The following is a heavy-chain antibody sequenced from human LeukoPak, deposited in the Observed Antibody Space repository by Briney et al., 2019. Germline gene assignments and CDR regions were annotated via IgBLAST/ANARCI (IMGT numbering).Heavy chain of an antibody. CDR2: NYHSGST. Sequence: PTETLSLTCAVSGYSISSGYYRAGIRQPPGKGLEWLGSNYHSGSTYYNPSLKSRVTISVDTSKNQFSLKLSSVTTAATAAHYCARIEEFWRGYGKDSVYSGQGTLVTVSS. CDR3: ARIEEFWRGYGKDSVY. CDR1: GYSISSGYY. J-gene: IGHJ4*02. D-gene: IGHD3-3*01. V-gene: IGHV4-38-2*01.